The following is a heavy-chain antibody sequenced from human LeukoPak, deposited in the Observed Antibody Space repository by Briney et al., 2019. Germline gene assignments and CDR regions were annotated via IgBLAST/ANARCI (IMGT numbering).Heavy chain of an antibody. CDR3: ARTAGYSYYFDY. CDR1: GGSISSGSYY. CDR2: IYTSGST. Sequence: SETLSLTCTVSGGSISSGSYYWSWIRQPAGKGLEWIGRIYTSGSTNYNPSLKSRVTISVDTSKNQFSLKLSSVTAADTAVYYCARTAGYSYYFDYWGQGTLVTVSS. J-gene: IGHJ4*02. D-gene: IGHD1-26*01. V-gene: IGHV4-61*02.